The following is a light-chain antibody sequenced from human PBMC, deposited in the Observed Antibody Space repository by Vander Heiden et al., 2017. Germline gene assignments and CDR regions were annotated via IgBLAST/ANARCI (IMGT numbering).Light chain of an antibody. J-gene: IGLJ2*01. Sequence: QSPLTPPASVSGSPGQSITISCTGTSSDIGGYNRVSWYQYHPGKAPKLMIYDVTNRPSGISNRFSGSKSDNTASLTISELQGEDEADYYCSSYTSTNTLLFGGGTKVTVL. CDR2: DVT. V-gene: IGLV2-14*03. CDR3: SSYTSTNTLL. CDR1: SSDIGGYNR.